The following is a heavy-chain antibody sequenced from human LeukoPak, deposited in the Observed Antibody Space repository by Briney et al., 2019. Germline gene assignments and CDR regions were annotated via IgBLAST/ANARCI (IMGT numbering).Heavy chain of an antibody. CDR2: IKQDGSEK. CDR3: ARRYFDY. D-gene: IGHD2-15*01. V-gene: IGHV3-7*01. Sequence: GGSLRLSCAASGFMFSSNWMSWVRLAPGKGLEWVANIKQDGSEKYYVDSVKGRFTISRDNAKNSLYLQMNSLRAEDTAVYYCARRYFDYWGQGTLVTVSS. J-gene: IGHJ4*02. CDR1: GFMFSSNW.